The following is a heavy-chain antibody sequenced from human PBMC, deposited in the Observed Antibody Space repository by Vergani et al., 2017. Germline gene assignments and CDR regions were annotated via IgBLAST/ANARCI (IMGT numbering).Heavy chain of an antibody. J-gene: IGHJ5*02. D-gene: IGHD3-10*01. CDR1: GGSLSSVSYY. Sequence: QVQLQESGPGLLKPSQTLSLTCTVSGGSLSSVSYYWSWVRQRPGKGVEWIGYIYNSGSTYYNPSLKSRVTISVDASKNQFSLKLSSVTAANTAVYYCGRVADFYGLGSRLLDLWGQGILVTVSS. CDR3: GRVADFYGLGSRLLDL. CDR2: IYNSGST. V-gene: IGHV4-31*03.